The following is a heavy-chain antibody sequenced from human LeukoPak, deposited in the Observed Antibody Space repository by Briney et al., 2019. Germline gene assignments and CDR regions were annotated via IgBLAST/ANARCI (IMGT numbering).Heavy chain of an antibody. CDR3: AGAEKYSSSNY. CDR2: IDPNSGGT. D-gene: IGHD6-13*01. CDR1: GYTFTSYG. Sequence: GASVKVSCKASGYTFTSYGISWVRQAPGQGLEWMGWIDPNSGGTNYAQKFQGRVTMTRDTSISTAYMELSRLRSDDTAVYYCAGAEKYSSSNYWGQGTLVTVSS. J-gene: IGHJ4*02. V-gene: IGHV1-2*02.